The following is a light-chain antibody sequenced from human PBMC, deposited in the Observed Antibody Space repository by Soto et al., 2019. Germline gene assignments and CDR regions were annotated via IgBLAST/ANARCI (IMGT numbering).Light chain of an antibody. Sequence: QSALTQPRSVSGSPGQSVTISCTGTSSDVGGYNYVSWYQQHPGKAPKLMIYDVSKRPSGVPDRFSGSKSGNTASLTISGLQADDEAAYYCCSYAGSYTRYVFGTGTKLTVL. CDR1: SSDVGGYNY. J-gene: IGLJ1*01. V-gene: IGLV2-11*01. CDR3: CSYAGSYTRYV. CDR2: DVS.